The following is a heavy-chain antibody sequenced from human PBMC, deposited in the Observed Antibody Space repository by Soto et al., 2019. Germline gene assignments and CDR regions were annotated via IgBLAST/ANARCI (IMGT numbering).Heavy chain of an antibody. J-gene: IGHJ6*02. Sequence: QVQLVKSAPEVRKPGASVKVACKASGYPFSTYGISWVRQAPGQGLEWMGWISGYNGQTNYAQKFRGRVTFTTDTSMTTAYMELRSLRSDDTAIYFCARDGRKELWVEGLIALDVWGQGTTVTVSS. CDR2: ISGYNGQT. D-gene: IGHD2-21*01. V-gene: IGHV1-18*01. CDR3: ARDGRKELWVEGLIALDV. CDR1: GYPFSTYG.